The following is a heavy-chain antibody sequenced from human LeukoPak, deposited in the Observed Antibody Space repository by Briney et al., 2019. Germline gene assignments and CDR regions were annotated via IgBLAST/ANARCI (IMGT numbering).Heavy chain of an antibody. CDR2: INPNNGGT. V-gene: IGHV1-2*02. J-gene: IGHJ4*02. D-gene: IGHD2-2*01. Sequence: ASVKVSCTASGYTFTGYYIHWVRQAPGQGLDWMGWINPNNGGTKYAQGFQGRVTMTRATSISTAYMELTNLKSDDTAVYYCARGDLAFVPAADRYGYYLWGQGTLVTVSS. CDR3: ARGDLAFVPAADRYGYYL. CDR1: GYTFTGYY.